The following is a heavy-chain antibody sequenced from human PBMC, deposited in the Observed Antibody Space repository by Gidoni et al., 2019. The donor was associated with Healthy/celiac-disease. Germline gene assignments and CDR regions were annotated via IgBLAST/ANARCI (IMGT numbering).Heavy chain of an antibody. CDR2: ISAYNGNT. J-gene: IGHJ6*02. Sequence: QVQLAQSGAEVKKPGASVQVSCKASGYTFTSYGISWVRQAPGQGLEWMGWISAYNGNTNYAQKLQGRVTMTTDTSTRTAYMELRSLRSDDTAVYYCASFAWTKTYGMDVWGQGTTVTVSS. D-gene: IGHD1-1*01. CDR3: ASFAWTKTYGMDV. V-gene: IGHV1-18*04. CDR1: GYTFTSYG.